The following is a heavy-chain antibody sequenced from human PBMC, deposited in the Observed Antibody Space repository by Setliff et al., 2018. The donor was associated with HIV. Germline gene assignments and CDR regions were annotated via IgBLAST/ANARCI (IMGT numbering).Heavy chain of an antibody. J-gene: IGHJ4*02. D-gene: IGHD3-22*01. Sequence: SETLSLTCAVYGGSFSGYYWSWIRQPPGKGLEWIGEINHSGSTNYNPSLKSRVTISVDTSKNQFSLKLSSVTAADTAVYYCARGIPPYYYDSSGLNYFDYWGQGTLVTVSS. CDR1: GGSFSGYY. CDR3: ARGIPPYYYDSSGLNYFDY. V-gene: IGHV4-34*01. CDR2: INHSGST.